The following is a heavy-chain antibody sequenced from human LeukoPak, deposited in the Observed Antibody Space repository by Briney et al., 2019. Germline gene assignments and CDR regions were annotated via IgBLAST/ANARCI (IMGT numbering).Heavy chain of an antibody. Sequence: GGSLRLSCAASGFTFSDYYMSWIRQAPGKGVEWVSYISSSGSTIYYADSVKGRFTISRDNAKNSLYLQMNSLRAEDTAVYYCASLASSWYRVLYYGMDVWGQGTTVTVSS. D-gene: IGHD6-13*01. CDR1: GFTFSDYY. V-gene: IGHV3-11*01. CDR2: ISSSGSTI. J-gene: IGHJ6*02. CDR3: ASLASSWYRVLYYGMDV.